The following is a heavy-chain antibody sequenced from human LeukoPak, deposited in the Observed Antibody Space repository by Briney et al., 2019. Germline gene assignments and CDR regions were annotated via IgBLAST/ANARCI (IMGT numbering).Heavy chain of an antibody. J-gene: IGHJ3*02. CDR2: IYTSGST. CDR3: ARGPITMIVVAMVGAFDI. CDR1: GGSISSYY. Sequence: KTSETLSLTCTVSGGSISSYYWSWIRQPAGKGLEWIGCIYTSGSTNYNPSLKSRVTMSVDTSKNQFSLKLSSVTAADTAVYYCARGPITMIVVAMVGAFDIWGQGTMVTVSS. D-gene: IGHD3-22*01. V-gene: IGHV4-4*07.